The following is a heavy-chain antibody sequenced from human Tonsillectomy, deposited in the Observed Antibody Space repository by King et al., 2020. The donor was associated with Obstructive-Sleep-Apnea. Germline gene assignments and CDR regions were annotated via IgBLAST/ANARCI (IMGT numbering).Heavy chain of an antibody. CDR3: ARIRYYYDSTGYYSYYFDY. V-gene: IGHV2-26*01. Sequence: VTLKESGPVLVKPTETLTLTCTVSGFSLSSGRVGVTWIRQPPGKALEWLAHILSNDEKSSSTSLKSILTISKDTSESQVVLTMTDMDPVDTATYYCARIRYYYDSTGYYSYYFDYWGQGTLVTVSS. CDR1: GFSLSSGRVG. D-gene: IGHD3-22*01. CDR2: ILSNDEK. J-gene: IGHJ4*02.